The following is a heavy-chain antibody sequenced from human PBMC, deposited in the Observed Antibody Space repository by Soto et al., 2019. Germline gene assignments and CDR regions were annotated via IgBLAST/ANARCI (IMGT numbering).Heavy chain of an antibody. CDR1: GFTFSSYA. D-gene: IGHD1-1*01. Sequence: GGSLRLSCAAPGFTFSSYAMSWVRQAPGKGLEWVPAISGSGGSTYYADSVKGRFTISRDNSKNTLYLQMNSLRAEDTAVYYCAKNPSPSGLTSPFDYWGQGTLVTVSS. CDR3: AKNPSPSGLTSPFDY. CDR2: ISGSGGST. V-gene: IGHV3-23*01. J-gene: IGHJ4*02.